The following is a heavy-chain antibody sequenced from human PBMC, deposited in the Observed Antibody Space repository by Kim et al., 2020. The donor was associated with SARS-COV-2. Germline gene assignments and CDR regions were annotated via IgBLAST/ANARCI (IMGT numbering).Heavy chain of an antibody. CDR1: GGSISSGGYY. V-gene: IGHV4-31*03. J-gene: IGHJ4*02. CDR2: IYYSGST. D-gene: IGHD6-19*01. CDR3: ARWVVRSGPKSYFDY. Sequence: SETLSLTCTVSGGSISSGGYYWSWHRQHPGKGLEWFGYIYYSGSTYSNPSLKGRVTISVDTSKNLFSLKLSSVTAADTAVYYCARWVVRSGPKSYFDYWGQGTLVTVSS.